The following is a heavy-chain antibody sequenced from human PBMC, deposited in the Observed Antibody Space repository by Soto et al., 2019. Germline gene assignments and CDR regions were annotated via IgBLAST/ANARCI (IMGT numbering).Heavy chain of an antibody. CDR1: GYTFTSYG. V-gene: IGHV1-18*01. Sequence: ASVKVSCKASGYTFTSYGISWVRQAPGQGLEWMGWISAYNGNTNYAQKLQGRVTMTTDTSTSTAYMELRSLRSDDTAVYYCARSPKYSYGYPQVDYWGQGTLVTVSS. J-gene: IGHJ4*02. CDR3: ARSPKYSYGYPQVDY. D-gene: IGHD5-18*01. CDR2: ISAYNGNT.